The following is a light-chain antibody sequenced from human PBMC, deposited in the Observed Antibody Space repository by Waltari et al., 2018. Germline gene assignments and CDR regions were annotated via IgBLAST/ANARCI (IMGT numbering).Light chain of an antibody. Sequence: EIVLTQSPATLSLSPGERVTLSCRASQSVSIYLAWYQQKPGQSPRLLIYDVYKRATGIPARISGSGSGTDFTLTISSLEPEDFAVYYCQQRSTWPPSFGGGTKVEIK. CDR3: QQRSTWPPS. CDR1: QSVSIY. V-gene: IGKV3-11*01. J-gene: IGKJ4*01. CDR2: DVY.